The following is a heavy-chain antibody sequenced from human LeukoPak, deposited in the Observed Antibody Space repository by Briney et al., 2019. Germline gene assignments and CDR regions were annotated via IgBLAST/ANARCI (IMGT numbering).Heavy chain of an antibody. J-gene: IGHJ6*03. Sequence: GGTLRLSCAASGFTFSSYGMSWVRQAPGKGLEWVSGISGSGGSTYYADSVKGRFTISRDNSKNTLYLQMNSLRAEDTAVYYCAKGGPYYDFWSGYYTPAYMDVWGKGTTVTVSS. CDR3: AKGGPYYDFWSGYYTPAYMDV. CDR1: GFTFSSYG. D-gene: IGHD3-3*01. V-gene: IGHV3-23*01. CDR2: ISGSGGST.